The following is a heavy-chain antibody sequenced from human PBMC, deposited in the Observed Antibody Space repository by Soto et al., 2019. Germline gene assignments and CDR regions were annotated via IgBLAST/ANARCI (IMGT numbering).Heavy chain of an antibody. CDR2: VSYDGSNK. J-gene: IGHJ4*02. CDR3: AKDIGSRSWYWSATLDY. CDR1: GFTFSSYG. Sequence: QVQLVESGGGVVQPGRSLRLSCAASGFTFSSYGMHWVRQAPGKGLEWVAVVSYDGSNKYYADSVKGRFTISRDNSKSTLYLQMNRLRAEDTAVSYCAKDIGSRSWYWSATLDYWGQGTLVNVSS. V-gene: IGHV3-30*18. D-gene: IGHD6-13*01.